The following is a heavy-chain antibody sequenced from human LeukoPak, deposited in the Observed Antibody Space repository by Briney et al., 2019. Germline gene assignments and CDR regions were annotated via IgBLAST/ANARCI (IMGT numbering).Heavy chain of an antibody. J-gene: IGHJ5*02. D-gene: IGHD6-19*01. V-gene: IGHV1-8*01. CDR1: GYTFTSYD. CDR2: MNPNSGNT. Sequence: ASVKVSYKASGYTFTSYDINWVRQATGQGLEWMGWMNPNSGNTGSAQKFQGRVTMTRNTSITTAYMELSSLRSEDTAVYYCARGGAVAGKGRWFDPWGQGTLVTVSS. CDR3: ARGGAVAGKGRWFDP.